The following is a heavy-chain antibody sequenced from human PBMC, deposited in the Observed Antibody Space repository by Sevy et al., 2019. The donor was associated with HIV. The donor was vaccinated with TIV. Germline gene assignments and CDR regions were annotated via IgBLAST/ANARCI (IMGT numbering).Heavy chain of an antibody. Sequence: ASVKVSCKASGYTFTGYYMHWVRQAPGQGLEWMGWINPNSGGTNYAQKFQGRVTMTRDTSISTAYMELSRLRSDDTAMYYCARERVPAAYFDYWGQGTLVTVSS. CDR1: GYTFTGYY. V-gene: IGHV1-2*02. CDR2: INPNSGGT. J-gene: IGHJ4*02. D-gene: IGHD2-2*01. CDR3: ARERVPAAYFDY.